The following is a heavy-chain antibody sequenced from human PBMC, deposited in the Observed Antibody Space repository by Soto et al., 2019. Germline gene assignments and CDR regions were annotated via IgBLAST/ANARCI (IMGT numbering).Heavy chain of an antibody. D-gene: IGHD3-10*01. V-gene: IGHV1-2*04. CDR3: ARYAEGVGCGMDV. J-gene: IGHJ6*02. CDR2: INPNSGGT. CDR1: GYTFTGYY. Sequence: ASVKVSCKASGYTFTGYYMHWVRQAPGQGLEWMGWINPNSGGTNYAQKFQGWVTMTRDTSISTAYMELSRLRSDDTAVYYCARYAEGVGCGMDVWGQGTTVTVSS.